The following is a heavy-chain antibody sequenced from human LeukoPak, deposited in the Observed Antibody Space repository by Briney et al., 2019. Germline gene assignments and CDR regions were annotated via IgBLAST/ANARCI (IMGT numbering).Heavy chain of an antibody. CDR2: IYHSGST. CDR3: ARAWSNYAYYFDY. J-gene: IGHJ4*02. V-gene: IGHV4-30-2*01. D-gene: IGHD4-11*01. CDR1: GGSISSGGYS. Sequence: SETLSLTCAVSGGSISSGGYSWSWIRQPPGKGLEWIGYIYHSGSTYYNPSLKSRVTISVDRSKNQFSLKLGSATAADTAVYYCARAWSNYAYYFDYWGQGTLVTVSS.